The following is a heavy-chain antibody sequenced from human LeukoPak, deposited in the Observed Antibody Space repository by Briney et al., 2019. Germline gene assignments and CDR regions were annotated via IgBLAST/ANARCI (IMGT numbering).Heavy chain of an antibody. CDR2: INSSGGST. D-gene: IGHD3-22*01. CDR1: GFTFSSYA. CDR3: ASYDSSGYYHYFDY. J-gene: IGHJ4*02. V-gene: IGHV3-23*01. Sequence: GGSLRLSCAASGFTFSSYAMSWVRQAPGRGLEWVSVINSSGGSTYYADSVKGRFTISRDNSKNTLYLQMNSLRAEDTAVYYCASYDSSGYYHYFDYWGQGTLVTVSS.